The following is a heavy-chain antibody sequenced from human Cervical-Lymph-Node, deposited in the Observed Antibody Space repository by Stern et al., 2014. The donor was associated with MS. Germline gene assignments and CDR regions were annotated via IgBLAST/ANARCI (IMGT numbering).Heavy chain of an antibody. J-gene: IGHJ5*02. Sequence: QLQLQESGPGLVTPSQTLSLTCTVSGGSIRSGGYYCSLIRPHPGKGLAWIGYIYYSGSTYYNPSLKSRGTISVDTSKNQFSLKLSSVTAADTAVYYCAREYCSSTSCYQWFDPWGQGTLVTGSS. CDR1: GGSIRSGGYY. CDR2: IYYSGST. V-gene: IGHV4-31*03. CDR3: AREYCSSTSCYQWFDP. D-gene: IGHD2-2*01.